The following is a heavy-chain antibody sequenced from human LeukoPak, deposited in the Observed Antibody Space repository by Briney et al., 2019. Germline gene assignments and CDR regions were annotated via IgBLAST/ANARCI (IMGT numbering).Heavy chain of an antibody. V-gene: IGHV3-30*03. CDR1: GITFSPHI. Sequence: GGSLRLSCAASGITFSPHIMCWVRQAPGKGLEWVTTISSDGTKEYYADSVKGRFTIPRDNSKNTLSLQMSSLRAEDTAMYYCATAPHGMDVWGQGTTVTVSS. CDR2: ISSDGTKE. J-gene: IGHJ6*02. CDR3: ATAPHGMDV.